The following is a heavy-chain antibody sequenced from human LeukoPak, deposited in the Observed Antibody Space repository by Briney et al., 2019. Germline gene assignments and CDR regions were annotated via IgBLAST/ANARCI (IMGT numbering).Heavy chain of an antibody. D-gene: IGHD6-19*01. J-gene: IGHJ4*02. CDR1: EFSFSTYW. CDR3: AKDHKSGCYDY. Sequence: GGSLRLSCAASEFSFSTYWMTWVRQAPGKGLEWVANIKEDGSEKNHLDSVKGRFTISRDNAKNPLYLHMNSLRAEDTAVYYCAKDHKSGCYDYWGPGTLVTVSS. CDR2: IKEDGSEK. V-gene: IGHV3-7*01.